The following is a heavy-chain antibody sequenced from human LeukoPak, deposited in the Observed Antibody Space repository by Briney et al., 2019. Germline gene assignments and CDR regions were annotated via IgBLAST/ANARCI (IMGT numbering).Heavy chain of an antibody. J-gene: IGHJ4*02. V-gene: IGHV1-2*02. CDR3: ARLSTVAGIGDDY. D-gene: IGHD6-19*01. Sequence: ASVKVSCKASGYTFTGYYMHWVRQAPGQGLEWMGWINPNSGGTNYAQKFQGRVTMTRDTSISTAYMELSRLRSDDTAVYCCARLSTVAGIGDDYWGREPWSPSPQ. CDR2: INPNSGGT. CDR1: GYTFTGYY.